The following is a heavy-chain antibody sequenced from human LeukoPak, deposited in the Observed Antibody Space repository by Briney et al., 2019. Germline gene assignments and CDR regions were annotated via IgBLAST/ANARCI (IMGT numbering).Heavy chain of an antibody. V-gene: IGHV4-59*01. CDR3: AGGSVDILTGYKEGWFDP. CDR2: IYYSGST. CDR1: GGSISSYY. D-gene: IGHD3-9*01. J-gene: IGHJ5*02. Sequence: SETLSLTCTVSGGSISSYYWSWIRQPPGKGLEWIGYIYYSGSTNYNPSLKSRVTISVDPSKNQFSLKLSSVTAADTAVYYCAGGSVDILTGYKEGWFDPWGQGTLVTVSS.